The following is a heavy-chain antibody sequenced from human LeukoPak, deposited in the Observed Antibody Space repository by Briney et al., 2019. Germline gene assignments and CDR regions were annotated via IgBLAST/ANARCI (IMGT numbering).Heavy chain of an antibody. J-gene: IGHJ6*02. CDR2: INSDGSST. Sequence: GGSLRLSCAASGFTFSSYWMHWVRQAPGKGLVWVSRINSDGSSTSYADSVKGRFTISRDNAKNTLYLQMNSLRAEDTAVYYCARGMGIYYYGMDVWGQGTTVTVSS. CDR3: ARGMGIYYYGMDV. CDR1: GFTFSSYW. D-gene: IGHD1-26*01. V-gene: IGHV3-74*01.